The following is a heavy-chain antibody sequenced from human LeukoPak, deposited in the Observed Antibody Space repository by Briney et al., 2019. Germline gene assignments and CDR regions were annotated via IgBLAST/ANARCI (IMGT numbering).Heavy chain of an antibody. CDR1: GFTFSSYS. J-gene: IGHJ4*02. CDR3: ARDKWLTTTHYFDY. CDR2: ISSSNSPI. D-gene: IGHD4-11*01. V-gene: IGHV3-48*01. Sequence: PGGSLRLSCVASGFTFSSYSMNWVRQAPGKGLEWVSYISSSNSPIYYADSLRGRFTISRDNAKNSLFLQMNSLRVEDTAVYYCARDKWLTTTHYFDYWGQGTLVTVSS.